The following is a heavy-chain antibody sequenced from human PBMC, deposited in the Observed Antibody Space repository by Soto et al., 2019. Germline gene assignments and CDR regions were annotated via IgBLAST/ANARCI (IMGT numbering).Heavy chain of an antibody. CDR1: GFTFSSYA. V-gene: IGHV3-23*01. Sequence: EVQLLESGGGLVQPGGSLRLSCAASGFTFSSYAMSWVRQAPGKGLEWVSAISGSGGSTYYADSVKGRFTISRDNSKNTLYLQMNSLRAEDTAVYYCAKSLGSNYHTYGYFDYWGQGTLVTVAS. J-gene: IGHJ4*02. CDR2: ISGSGGST. CDR3: AKSLGSNYHTYGYFDY. D-gene: IGHD4-4*01.